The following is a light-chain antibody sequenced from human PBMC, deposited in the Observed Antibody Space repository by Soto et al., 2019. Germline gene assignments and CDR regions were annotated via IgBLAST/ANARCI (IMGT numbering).Light chain of an antibody. CDR2: DVI. V-gene: IGLV2-11*01. CDR1: SSDVGGYYY. CDR3: CSYAVSYTPSYV. Sequence: QSALTQPRSVSGSPGQSVTISCTGNSSDVGGYYYVSWYQQHPGKAPKVMIYDVIKRPSGVPDRFSGSKSGNTASLTISGLQAEDEADYYCCSYAVSYTPSYVFGTGTKVTV. J-gene: IGLJ1*01.